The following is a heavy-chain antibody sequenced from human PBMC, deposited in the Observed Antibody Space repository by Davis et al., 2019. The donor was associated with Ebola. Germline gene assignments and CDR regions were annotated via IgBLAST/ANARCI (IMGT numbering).Heavy chain of an antibody. D-gene: IGHD3-10*01. CDR1: GYSISSGYY. V-gene: IGHV4-38-2*02. CDR2: IYHSGST. CDR3: ARGHITIWFGELNY. Sequence: PSETLSLTCTVSGYSISSGYYWGWIRQPPGKGLEWIGSIYHSGSTYYNPSLKSRVTISVDTSKNQFSLKLSSVTAADTAVYYCARGHITIWFGELNYWGQGTLVTVSS. J-gene: IGHJ4*02.